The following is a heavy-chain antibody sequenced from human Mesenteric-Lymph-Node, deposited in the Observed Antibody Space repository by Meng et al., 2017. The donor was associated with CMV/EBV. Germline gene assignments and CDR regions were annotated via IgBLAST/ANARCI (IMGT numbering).Heavy chain of an antibody. D-gene: IGHD6-13*01. CDR1: GYTFTSYA. CDR2: INTNTGNP. V-gene: IGHV7-4-1*02. CDR3: ARRTAAGAGWYFDL. J-gene: IGHJ2*01. Sequence: SGYTFTSYALNWVRQAPGQGLEWMGWINTNTGNPTYAQGFTGRFVFSLDTSVSTAYLQISSLKAEDTAVYYCARRTAAGAGWYFDLWGRGTLVTVSS.